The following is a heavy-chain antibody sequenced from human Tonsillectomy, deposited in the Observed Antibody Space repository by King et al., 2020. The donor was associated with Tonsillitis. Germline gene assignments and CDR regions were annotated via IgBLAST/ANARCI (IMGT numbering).Heavy chain of an antibody. V-gene: IGHV3-11*05. J-gene: IGHJ3*02. CDR3: ARALYNWNELPYDAIEI. D-gene: IGHD1-20*01. CDR1: GFTFSDYY. CDR2: ISSSGSYT. Sequence: QVQLVESGGGLVKPGGSLRLSCAASGFTFSDYYMSWIRQAPGRGLEWLSYISSSGSYTDHADSVKGRFTISRDNAKNSLYLQMNSLRAEDTAVYYCARALYNWNELPYDAIEIWGPGKLGTVSS.